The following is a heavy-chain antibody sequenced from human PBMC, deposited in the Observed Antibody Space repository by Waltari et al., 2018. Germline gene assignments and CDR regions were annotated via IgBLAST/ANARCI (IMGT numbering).Heavy chain of an antibody. CDR3: ARGRGHYYYMDV. V-gene: IGHV3-7*03. CDR2: IKQDGSEK. J-gene: IGHJ6*03. Sequence: EVQLVESGGGLVQPGGSLKLTCVASEFTFSSHWINWGRQAPGEGWEWVATIKQDGSEKYYVDSVKGRFTISRDNAKNSLYLQMNSLRAEDTAVYYCARGRGHYYYMDVWGKGTTVTVSS. D-gene: IGHD3-10*01. CDR1: EFTFSSHW.